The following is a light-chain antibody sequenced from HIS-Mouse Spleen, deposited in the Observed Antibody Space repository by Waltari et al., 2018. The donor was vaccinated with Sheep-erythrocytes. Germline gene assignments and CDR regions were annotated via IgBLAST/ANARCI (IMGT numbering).Light chain of an antibody. V-gene: IGKV1-8*01. CDR3: QQYYSYPALT. Sequence: AIRMTQSPSSLSASTGYRVTITCRASQGISSYLAWYQQKPGKAPKLLIYAASTLQSGVPSRFSGSGSGTDFTLTISCLQSEDFATYYCQQYYSYPALTFGGGTKVEIK. CDR1: QGISSY. CDR2: AAS. J-gene: IGKJ4*01.